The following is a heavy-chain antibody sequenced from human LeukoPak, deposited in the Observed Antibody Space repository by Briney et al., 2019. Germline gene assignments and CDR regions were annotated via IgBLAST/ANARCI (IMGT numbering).Heavy chain of an antibody. D-gene: IGHD3-16*01. Sequence: GGPLRLSCAVSGLTFNNYAMSWVRQAPGKGLEWVSAISKSGDHTYYAASAKGRFTIYRDNSKNTQYLQMNSLRAEDTAVYYCATSWGPDTSAFRWGRDGMDVWGQGTTVIAS. CDR3: ATSWGPDTSAFRWGRDGMDV. CDR1: GLTFNNYA. V-gene: IGHV3-23*01. J-gene: IGHJ6*02. CDR2: ISKSGDHT.